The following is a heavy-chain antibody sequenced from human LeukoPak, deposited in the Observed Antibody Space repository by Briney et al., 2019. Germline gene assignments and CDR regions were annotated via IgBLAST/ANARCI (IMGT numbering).Heavy chain of an antibody. CDR3: AREGITEPY. CDR2: IYYSGST. J-gene: IGHJ4*02. D-gene: IGHD1-14*01. CDR1: GDSVNSANYF. Sequence: SETLPLTCTVSGDSVNSANYFWSWIRQPPGKGLEWIGYIYYSGSTNYNPSLKSRVIISMDTSKNQFSLKLSSVTAADTAVYYCAREGITEPYWGQGTLVTVSS. V-gene: IGHV4-61*01.